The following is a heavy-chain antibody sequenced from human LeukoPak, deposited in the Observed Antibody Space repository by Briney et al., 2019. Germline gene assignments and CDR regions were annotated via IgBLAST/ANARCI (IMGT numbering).Heavy chain of an antibody. CDR2: ISSSSSYI. J-gene: IGHJ6*03. CDR1: GFTFSSYS. CDR3: ALTPDYYYYMDV. V-gene: IGHV3-21*01. Sequence: GGSLRLSCAASGFTFSSYSMNWVRQAPGKGLEWVSSISSSSSYIYYADSVKGRFTISRDNAKNSLYLQMNSLRAEDTAVYYCALTPDYYYYMDVWGKGTTVTVSS.